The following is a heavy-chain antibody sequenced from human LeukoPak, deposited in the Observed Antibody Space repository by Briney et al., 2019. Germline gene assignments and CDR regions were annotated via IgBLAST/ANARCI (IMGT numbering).Heavy chain of an antibody. CDR1: GFTFSSSG. J-gene: IGHJ3*02. Sequence: GGSLRLSCAASGFTFSSSGMSWVRQAPGKGLEWVANIKQDGSEKYYVDSVKGRFTISRGNAKNSLYLQMNSLRAEDTALYYCAKSPTFGGVIVTAFDIWGQGTMVTVSS. CDR2: IKQDGSEK. CDR3: AKSPTFGGVIVTAFDI. D-gene: IGHD3-16*02. V-gene: IGHV3-7*03.